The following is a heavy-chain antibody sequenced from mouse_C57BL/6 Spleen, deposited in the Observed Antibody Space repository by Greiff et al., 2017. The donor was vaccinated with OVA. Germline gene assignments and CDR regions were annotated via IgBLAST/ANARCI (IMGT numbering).Heavy chain of an antibody. Sequence: VQLKESGGGLVKPGGSLKLSCAASGFTFSAYGMHWVSQAPEKGLEWVAYISSGSSTIYYADTVKGRFTFSRDYAKNTLFLQMTSLRSEDTAMYYCARDSYSDFDVWGTGTTVTVSS. D-gene: IGHD2-10*01. CDR3: ARDSYSDFDV. CDR2: ISSGSSTI. V-gene: IGHV5-17*01. CDR1: GFTFSAYG. J-gene: IGHJ1*03.